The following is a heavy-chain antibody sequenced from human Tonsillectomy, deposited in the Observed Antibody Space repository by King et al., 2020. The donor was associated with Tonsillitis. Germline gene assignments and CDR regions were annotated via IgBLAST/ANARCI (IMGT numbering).Heavy chain of an antibody. V-gene: IGHV1-18*01. CDR1: GYTFNSYD. CDR3: ARGHDYDSDAFNI. CDR2: ISAYNGNT. J-gene: IGHJ3*02. D-gene: IGHD3-16*01. Sequence: VQLVESGAEVKKPGASVKVSCKASGYTFNSYDITWVRQAPGQGLEWMGWISAYNGNTNYAQKLQGRVSMTTDTSTTTDYMELRNLRSDDTAVYYCARGHDYDSDAFNIWGQGTMVTVSS.